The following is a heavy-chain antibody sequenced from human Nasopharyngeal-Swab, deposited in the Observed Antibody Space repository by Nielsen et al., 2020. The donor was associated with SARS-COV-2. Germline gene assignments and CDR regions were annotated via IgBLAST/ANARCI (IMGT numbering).Heavy chain of an antibody. D-gene: IGHD3-22*01. J-gene: IGHJ4*02. V-gene: IGHV5-10-1*01. CDR3: ATTYYYDNSGYPLPYY. CDR2: IDPSDSYT. Sequence: VRPMPGKGLEWMGRIDPSDSYTNYSLSFQGHVTISADKSISTAYLQWSSLKASDTAMYYCATTYYYDNSGYPLPYYWGQGTLVTVSS.